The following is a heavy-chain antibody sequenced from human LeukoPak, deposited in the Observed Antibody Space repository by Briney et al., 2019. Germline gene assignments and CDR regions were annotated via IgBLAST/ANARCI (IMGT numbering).Heavy chain of an antibody. Sequence: PGGSLRLSCAASGFTFSNYNMNWVRPAPGKGLEWVSTISSSRSSYIYYADSVKGRFTISRDNAKNSLYLQMNSLRAEDTAVYYCARDPPSFQYWGQGTLVTVSA. CDR2: ISSSRSSYI. V-gene: IGHV3-21*01. J-gene: IGHJ1*01. CDR1: GFTFSNYN. CDR3: ARDPPSFQY.